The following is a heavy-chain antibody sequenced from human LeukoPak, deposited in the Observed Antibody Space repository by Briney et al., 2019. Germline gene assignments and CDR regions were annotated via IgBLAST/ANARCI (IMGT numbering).Heavy chain of an antibody. V-gene: IGHV5-51*01. CDR2: IYPGDSDT. CDR1: GYSFTSYW. CDR3: ARQRFTMRAYAGNWFDP. Sequence: GESLKISCKGSGYSFTSYWIGWVRQMPGNGLEWMGIIYPGDSDTRYNPSFQDQVTISADKSISNAYLQWSSLKASDTAMYYCARQRFTMRAYAGNWFDPWGQGTLVTVSS. J-gene: IGHJ5*02. D-gene: IGHD3-10*01.